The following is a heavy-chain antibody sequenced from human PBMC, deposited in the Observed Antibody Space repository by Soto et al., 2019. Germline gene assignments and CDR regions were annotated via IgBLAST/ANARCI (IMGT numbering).Heavy chain of an antibody. J-gene: IGHJ4*02. CDR1: GYTFTSYG. Sequence: ASVKVSCKASGYTFTSYGISWVRQAPGQGLEWMGWISAYNGNTNYAQKLQGRVTMTTDTSTSTAYMELRSLRSDDTAVYYCARDGPQWLVPRQFDYWGQGTLVTVPQ. D-gene: IGHD6-19*01. CDR3: ARDGPQWLVPRQFDY. CDR2: ISAYNGNT. V-gene: IGHV1-18*01.